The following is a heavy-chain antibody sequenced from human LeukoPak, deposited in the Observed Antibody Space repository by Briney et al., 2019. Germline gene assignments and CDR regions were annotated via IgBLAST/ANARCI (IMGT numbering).Heavy chain of an antibody. J-gene: IGHJ5*02. V-gene: IGHV4-38-2*02. D-gene: IGHD2-2*01. Sequence: KASETLSLTCSVSGYSINNGYYWGWIRPTPGKGLEWIGSIFHTGSTYFNPSLKSRVTISVDLSKNQFSLKLSSVTAADTAVYYCARLPRGNRGRYCSSTSCYDYNWFDPWGQGTLVTVSS. CDR2: IFHTGST. CDR1: GYSINNGYY. CDR3: ARLPRGNRGRYCSSTSCYDYNWFDP.